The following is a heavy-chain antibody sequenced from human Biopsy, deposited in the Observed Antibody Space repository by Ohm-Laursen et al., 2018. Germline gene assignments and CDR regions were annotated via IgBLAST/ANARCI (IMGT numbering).Heavy chain of an antibody. V-gene: IGHV3-11*01. CDR3: ARELGNGMDV. CDR1: GFTFSDYY. Sequence: GSLRLSCTASGFTFSDYYMNWIRQAPGKGLEWVSFITNTGRTVYADSVKGRFTISRDNADNSLHLQVKSLRAEDTAVYYCARELGNGMDVWGKGTPVTVSS. CDR2: ITNTGRTV. J-gene: IGHJ6*04.